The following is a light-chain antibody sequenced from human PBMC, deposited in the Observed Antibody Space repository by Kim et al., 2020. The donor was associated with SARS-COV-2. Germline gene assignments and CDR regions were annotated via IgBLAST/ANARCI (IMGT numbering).Light chain of an antibody. CDR2: YDS. Sequence: PGKTARITCGGNNIGSKSVHWDQQKPGQAPVLVIYYDSDRPSGIPERFSGSNSGNTATLTISRVEAGDEADYYCQVWDSSSDHYVVFGGGTKLTVL. CDR1: NIGSKS. J-gene: IGLJ2*01. V-gene: IGLV3-21*04. CDR3: QVWDSSSDHYVV.